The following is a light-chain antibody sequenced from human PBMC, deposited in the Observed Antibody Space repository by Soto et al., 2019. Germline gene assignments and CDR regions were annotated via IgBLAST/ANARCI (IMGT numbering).Light chain of an antibody. CDR2: YVS. V-gene: IGLV2-14*01. CDR1: SSDVGGYNY. CDR3: SSYTSSSTLVV. J-gene: IGLJ2*01. Sequence: QSVLTQPASVSGSPGQSITISCTGTSSDVGGYNYVSWYQQHPGKAPKLMIYYVSNRPSGVSNRLSGSKSGNTASLTISGLQAEGEADYYCSSYTSSSTLVVFGGGTKVTVL.